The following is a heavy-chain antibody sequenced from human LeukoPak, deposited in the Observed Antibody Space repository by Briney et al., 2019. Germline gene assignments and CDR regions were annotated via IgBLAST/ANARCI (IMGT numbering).Heavy chain of an antibody. V-gene: IGHV1-69*13. D-gene: IGHD3-10*01. CDR3: ARDRYSYGSGDYYTIDAFDI. J-gene: IGHJ3*02. CDR2: IIPIFGTA. Sequence: SVKVSCKASGGTFSSYAISWVRQAPGQGLEWMGGIIPIFGTANYAQKFQGRVTITADESTSTAYMELSSLRSEDTAVYYCARDRYSYGSGDYYTIDAFDIWGQGTMVTVSS. CDR1: GGTFSSYA.